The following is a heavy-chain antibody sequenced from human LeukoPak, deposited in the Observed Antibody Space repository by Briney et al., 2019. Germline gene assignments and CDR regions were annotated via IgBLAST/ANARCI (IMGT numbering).Heavy chain of an antibody. J-gene: IGHJ4*02. CDR1: GASISGYY. V-gene: IGHV4-59*01. Sequence: PSETLSLTCTVSGASISGYYWSWIRQPPGKGLEYIGYIYNSVNDYNPSLKSRVIISSDPSKNQFSLRLSSMTAADTAVYYCAILPTLCGQGTLVTVSS. CDR3: AILPTL. CDR2: IYNSVN.